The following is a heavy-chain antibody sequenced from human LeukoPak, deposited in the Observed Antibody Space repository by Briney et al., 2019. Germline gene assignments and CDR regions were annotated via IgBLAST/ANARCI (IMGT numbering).Heavy chain of an antibody. Sequence: SETLSVTRTVPGGSISSYYWSSIRQPPRKGLEWIWYIYYSGSTNYNPSLKSRVPISVDTSKNQFSLKLSSVTAADTAVYYCARSPPYCSSTSCYLDYWGQGTLVTVSS. CDR3: ARSPPYCSSTSCYLDY. V-gene: IGHV4-59*01. CDR2: IYYSGST. CDR1: GGSISSYY. D-gene: IGHD2-2*01. J-gene: IGHJ4*02.